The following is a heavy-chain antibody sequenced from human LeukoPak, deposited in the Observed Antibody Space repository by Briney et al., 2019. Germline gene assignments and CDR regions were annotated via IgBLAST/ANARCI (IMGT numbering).Heavy chain of an antibody. CDR3: ARDARVVIDY. Sequence: AGGSLRLSCAASGFTFRNYWMSWVRQAPGKGLEWVANINLDESEKYYVDSVKGRFTISRDNAKNSLYLQMTSLRAEDTAVYYCARDARVVIDYWGQGTLVTVSS. D-gene: IGHD2-2*01. CDR1: GFTFRNYW. V-gene: IGHV3-7*01. J-gene: IGHJ4*02. CDR2: INLDESEK.